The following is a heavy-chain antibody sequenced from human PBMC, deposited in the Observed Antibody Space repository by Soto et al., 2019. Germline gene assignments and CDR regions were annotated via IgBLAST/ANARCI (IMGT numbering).Heavy chain of an antibody. CDR2: ISSSGSTI. CDR3: ARGRGCSSTSCLDYYYYMDV. D-gene: IGHD2-2*01. V-gene: IGHV3-11*01. Sequence: GGSLRLSCAASGFTFSDYYMSWIRQAPGKGLEWVSYISSSGSTIYYADSVKGRFTISRDNAKNSLYLQMNSLRAEDTAVYYCARGRGCSSTSCLDYYYYMDVWGKGTTVTVSS. J-gene: IGHJ6*03. CDR1: GFTFSDYY.